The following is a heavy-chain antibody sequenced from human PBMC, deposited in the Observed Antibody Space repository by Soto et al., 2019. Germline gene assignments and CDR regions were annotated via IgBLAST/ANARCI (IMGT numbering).Heavy chain of an antibody. V-gene: IGHV5-51*01. D-gene: IGHD2-15*01. J-gene: IGHJ3*02. CDR2: IYPGDSDT. CDR1: GYSFTSYW. Sequence: GASLKISCKGSGYSFTSYWIGWVRQMPGKGLEWMGIIYPGDSDTRYSPSFQGQVTISADKSISTAYLQWSSLKASDTAMYYCARPRCSGGSCYSDAFDIWGQGTMVTVSS. CDR3: ARPRCSGGSCYSDAFDI.